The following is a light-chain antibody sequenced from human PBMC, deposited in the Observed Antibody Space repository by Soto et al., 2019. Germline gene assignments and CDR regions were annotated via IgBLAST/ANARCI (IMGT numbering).Light chain of an antibody. J-gene: IGKJ1*01. CDR2: AAS. CDR3: HQTDSVPET. Sequence: DIQMTQFPSSLSASVGDTVTITCRASQSISLFLNWYQQKPGKAPKLLIYAASTLHSGVPSRCSGSGSGTDFTLTISSLQPEDFATYYCHQTDSVPETFGQGTKLEIK. V-gene: IGKV1-39*01. CDR1: QSISLF.